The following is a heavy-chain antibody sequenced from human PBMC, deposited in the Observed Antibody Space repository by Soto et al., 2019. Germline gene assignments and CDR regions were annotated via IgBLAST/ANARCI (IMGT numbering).Heavy chain of an antibody. D-gene: IGHD6-13*01. J-gene: IGHJ6*02. V-gene: IGHV3-23*01. CDR3: AKVTKRAAAGRYEYYKYGMDV. CDR2: ISGSGGSS. CDR1: GFAFSTYA. Sequence: GSLRLSCAASGFAFSTYAMTWVRQAPGKGLEWVSVISGSGGSSYCAASVKGRFTISRDNSKNTLFLQMNGLRAEDTAVYYCAKVTKRAAAGRYEYYKYGMDVWGQGTTVTVSS.